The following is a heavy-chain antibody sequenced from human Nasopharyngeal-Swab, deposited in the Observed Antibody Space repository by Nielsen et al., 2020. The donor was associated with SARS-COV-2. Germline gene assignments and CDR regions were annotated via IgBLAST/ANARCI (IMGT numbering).Heavy chain of an antibody. CDR2: ISYDGSNK. J-gene: IGHJ4*02. V-gene: IGHV3-30*18. Sequence: GGSLRLSCAASGFTFSSYGMHWVRQAPGKGLVRVAVISYDGSNKYYADSVKGRFTISRDNSKNTLYLQMNSLRAEDTAVYYCAKDPVMYYDSSGYYYFDYWGQGTLVTVSS. CDR3: AKDPVMYYDSSGYYYFDY. CDR1: GFTFSSYG. D-gene: IGHD3-22*01.